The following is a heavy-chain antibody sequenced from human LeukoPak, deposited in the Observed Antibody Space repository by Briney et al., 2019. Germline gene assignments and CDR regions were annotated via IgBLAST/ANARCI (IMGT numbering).Heavy chain of an antibody. Sequence: SETLSLTCTVSGDSISGYYWSWIRQPPGKGLEWIGYIYYSGSTNYNPSLKSRVTISVDTSKNQFSLKLSSVTAADTAVYYCARGKELPFDYWGQGTLVTVSS. D-gene: IGHD1-26*01. CDR1: GDSISGYY. V-gene: IGHV4-59*01. J-gene: IGHJ4*02. CDR3: ARGKELPFDY. CDR2: IYYSGST.